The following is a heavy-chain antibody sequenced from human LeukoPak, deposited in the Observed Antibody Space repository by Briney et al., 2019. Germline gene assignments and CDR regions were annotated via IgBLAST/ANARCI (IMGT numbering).Heavy chain of an antibody. D-gene: IGHD1/OR15-1a*01. CDR2: ISISSNYI. CDR3: AKVGKSDRNNFFTTKEKQLDY. J-gene: IGHJ4*02. Sequence: KSGGSLRLSCAASGFTFSRYSMNWVRQAPGKGLEWVSSISISSNYIYYSDSVKGRFTISRDNAKNSLYLQVNSLRAEDTAVYYCAKVGKSDRNNFFTTKEKQLDYWGQGTLLTVSS. CDR1: GFTFSRYS. V-gene: IGHV3-21*01.